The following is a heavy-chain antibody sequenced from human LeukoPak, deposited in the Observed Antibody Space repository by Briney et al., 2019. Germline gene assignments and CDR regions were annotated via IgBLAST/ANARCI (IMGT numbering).Heavy chain of an antibody. Sequence: VASVKVSCKASGGTFSSYAISWVRRAPGQGLEWMGGIIPIFGTANYAQKFQGRVTITADKSTSTAYMELSSLRSEDTAVYYCARDSVWGSYRYTGLDYWGQGTLVTVSS. CDR3: ARDSVWGSYRYTGLDY. V-gene: IGHV1-69*06. CDR1: GGTFSSYA. J-gene: IGHJ4*02. CDR2: IIPIFGTA. D-gene: IGHD3-16*02.